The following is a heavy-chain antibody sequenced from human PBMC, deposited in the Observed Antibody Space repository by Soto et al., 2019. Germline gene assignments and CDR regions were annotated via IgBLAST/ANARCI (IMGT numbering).Heavy chain of an antibody. CDR2: INPSGGST. Sequence: ASVKVSFKGSGYTFTGYYMHWGRQAPGQGLEWMGIINPSGGSTSYAQKFQGRVTMTRDTSTSTVYMELSSLRSEDTAVYYCASGAIVVVPAALDYWGQGTLVTVSS. CDR1: GYTFTGYY. J-gene: IGHJ4*02. V-gene: IGHV1-46*01. CDR3: ASGAIVVVPAALDY. D-gene: IGHD2-2*01.